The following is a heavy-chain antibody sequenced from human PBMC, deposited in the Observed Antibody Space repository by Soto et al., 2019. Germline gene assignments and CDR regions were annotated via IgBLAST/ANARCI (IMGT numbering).Heavy chain of an antibody. V-gene: IGHV4-4*02. CDR2: ISHSEGT. CDR1: GGSISSTKW. CDR3: ATQTISYTWDV. Sequence: QVQLQESGPGLVKPSGTLSLTCAVSGGSISSTKWWTWVRQPPGKGLEWIAAISHSEGTNYNPSLKSRAAMSLDNSKNPFSLRLSSVTAADTAVYYCATQTISYTWDVWGQGTTVTVS. J-gene: IGHJ6*02. D-gene: IGHD4-4*01.